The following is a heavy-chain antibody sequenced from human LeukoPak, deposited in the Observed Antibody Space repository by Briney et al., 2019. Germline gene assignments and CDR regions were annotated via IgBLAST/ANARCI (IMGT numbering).Heavy chain of an antibody. D-gene: IGHD3-3*01. CDR2: INAGNGNT. J-gene: IGHJ4*02. V-gene: IGHV1-3*01. CDR3: ARESRFLEWSRCFDY. Sequence: ASVKVSCKASGYIFTGYAMHWVRQAPGQRLEWMGWINAGNGNTQYSQKFQDRVTITRDTSASTAYMELGSLRSEDTAVYYCARESRFLEWSRCFDYWGQGTLVTVSS. CDR1: GYIFTGYA.